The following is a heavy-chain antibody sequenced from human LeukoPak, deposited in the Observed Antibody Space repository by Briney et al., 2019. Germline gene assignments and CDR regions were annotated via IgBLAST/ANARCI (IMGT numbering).Heavy chain of an antibody. Sequence: PSETLSLTCAVSGGSFSGYYWSWIRQPPGKGLEWIGEINRSGSTNYIPSLTSRVTISVDTSKNQFSLRLSSVTAADTAVYYCTRGSNWSYPFWGQGTLVTVSS. CDR1: GGSFSGYY. CDR3: TRGSNWSYPF. V-gene: IGHV4-34*01. D-gene: IGHD1-7*01. J-gene: IGHJ4*02. CDR2: INRSGST.